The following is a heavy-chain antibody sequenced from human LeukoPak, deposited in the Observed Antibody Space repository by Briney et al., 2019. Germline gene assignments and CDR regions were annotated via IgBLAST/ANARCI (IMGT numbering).Heavy chain of an antibody. V-gene: IGHV1-24*01. CDR3: ATDWGIHSPVTTGPLRY. J-gene: IGHJ4*02. CDR1: GYTLTELS. CDR2: FDPEDGET. D-gene: IGHD4-17*01. Sequence: GASVKVSCKVSGYTLTELSMHWVRQAPGKGLEWMGGFDPEDGETIYAQKLQGRVTVTEDTSTDTAYMELSSLRSEDTAVYYCATDWGIHSPVTTGPLRYWGQGTLVTVSS.